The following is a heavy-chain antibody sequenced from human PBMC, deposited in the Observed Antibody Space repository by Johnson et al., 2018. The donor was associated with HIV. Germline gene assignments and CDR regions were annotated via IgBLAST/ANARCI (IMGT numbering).Heavy chain of an antibody. CDR3: ATQGGTTSFDI. V-gene: IGHV3-30*03. Sequence: QVQLVESGGGVVQPGRSLRLSCAASGFTFSSYGMHWVRQIPGKGLEWVAVISYDGSNKYYADSVKGRFTIYRDNSKNTLYLQMNSLRAESTAVYYCATQGGTTSFDIWGQGTMVTVCS. CDR2: ISYDGSNK. D-gene: IGHD1-7*01. J-gene: IGHJ3*02. CDR1: GFTFSSYG.